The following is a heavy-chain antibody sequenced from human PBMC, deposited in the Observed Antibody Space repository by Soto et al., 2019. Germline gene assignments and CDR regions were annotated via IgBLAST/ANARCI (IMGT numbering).Heavy chain of an antibody. V-gene: IGHV3-21*01. CDR3: ARDSERYYDSSGYSLRVPFDY. D-gene: IGHD3-22*01. J-gene: IGHJ4*02. CDR2: ISSSSSYI. CDR1: GFTFSSYS. Sequence: GGSLRLSCAASGFTFSSYSMNWVRQAPGKGLEWVSSISSSSSYIYYADSVKGRFTISRDNAKNSLYLQMNSLRAEDTAVYYCARDSERYYDSSGYSLRVPFDYWGRGTLVTVSS.